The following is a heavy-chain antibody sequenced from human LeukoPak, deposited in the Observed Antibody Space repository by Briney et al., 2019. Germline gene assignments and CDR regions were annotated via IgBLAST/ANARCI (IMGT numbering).Heavy chain of an antibody. CDR2: INQGGSVK. V-gene: IGHV3-7*01. CDR1: GFTFRSYW. J-gene: IGHJ4*02. D-gene: IGHD5-12*01. Sequence: PGGSLRLSCAASGFTFRSYWMSWVRQAPGKGLEWVANINQGGSVKYYADSVKGRFTISRDDAKNSLYVQMNSPRDEDTAVYYCARVGYSGWNLEYWGQGTLVTVSS. CDR3: ARVGYSGWNLEY.